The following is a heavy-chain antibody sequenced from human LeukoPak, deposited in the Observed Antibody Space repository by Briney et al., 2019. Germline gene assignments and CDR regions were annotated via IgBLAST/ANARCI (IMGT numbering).Heavy chain of an antibody. CDR3: ARDLQLLTTKNWFDP. CDR1: GGSISSGDYY. Sequence: PSETLSLTCTVSGGSISSGDYYWSWIRQPPGKGLEWIGYIYYSGSTYYNPSLKSRVTISVDTSKNQFSLKLSSVTAADTAVYYCARDLQLLTTKNWFDPWGQGTLVTVSS. D-gene: IGHD2-2*01. V-gene: IGHV4-30-4*01. J-gene: IGHJ5*02. CDR2: IYYSGST.